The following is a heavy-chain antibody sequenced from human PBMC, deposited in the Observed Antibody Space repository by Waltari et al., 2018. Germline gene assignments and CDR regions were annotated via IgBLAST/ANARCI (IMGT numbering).Heavy chain of an antibody. D-gene: IGHD3-9*01. Sequence: QVQLVESGGGVVQPGRSLRLSCAASGFTFSSYAMHWVRQAPGKGLEWVAVISYDGSNKYYADSVKGRFTISRDNSKNTLYLQMNSLRAEDTAVYYCAREGLGYFDWSYWFDPWGQGTLVTVSS. CDR2: ISYDGSNK. CDR3: AREGLGYFDWSYWFDP. J-gene: IGHJ5*02. V-gene: IGHV3-30*01. CDR1: GFTFSSYA.